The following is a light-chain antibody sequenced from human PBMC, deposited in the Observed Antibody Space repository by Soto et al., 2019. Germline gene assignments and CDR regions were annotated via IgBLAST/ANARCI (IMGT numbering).Light chain of an antibody. CDR3: QQSYNMPWT. CDR2: AAS. CDR1: QSISSY. V-gene: IGKV1-39*01. J-gene: IGKJ1*01. Sequence: DIRMTQSPSSLSASVGDRVTISCRASQSISSYLSWYQQKPGKAPKLLIFAASSLESGVPSRFSGSGSGTDYTLTISSLQPEDFATYHCQQSYNMPWTFGQGTKVDIK.